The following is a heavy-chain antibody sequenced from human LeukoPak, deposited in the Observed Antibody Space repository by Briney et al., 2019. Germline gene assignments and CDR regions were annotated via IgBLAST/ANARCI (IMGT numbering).Heavy chain of an antibody. CDR2: ISGSGGST. V-gene: IGHV3-23*01. Sequence: PGGSLRLSCAASGFTFSSYAMSWVRQAPGKGLEWVSAISGSGGSTYYADSVKGRFTISRDNSKNTLYLQMNNLRDEDTAVYYCAKNHVTVPNGDWFGPWGQGTLVTVSS. CDR1: GFTFSSYA. D-gene: IGHD4-11*01. CDR3: AKNHVTVPNGDWFGP. J-gene: IGHJ5*02.